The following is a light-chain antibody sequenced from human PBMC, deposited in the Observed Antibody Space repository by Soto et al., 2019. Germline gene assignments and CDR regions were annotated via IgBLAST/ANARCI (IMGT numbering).Light chain of an antibody. CDR2: DVS. CDR1: SSDIGGYNY. J-gene: IGLJ1*01. Sequence: QSALTQPASVSGSPGQSITISCTGSSSDIGGYNYVSWYQQHPGKAPKLMIYDVSNRPSGVSNRFSGSKSGNTASLTISGLQAEDEADYYCSSYTGGITHVFGSGTKLTVL. CDR3: SSYTGGITHV. V-gene: IGLV2-14*01.